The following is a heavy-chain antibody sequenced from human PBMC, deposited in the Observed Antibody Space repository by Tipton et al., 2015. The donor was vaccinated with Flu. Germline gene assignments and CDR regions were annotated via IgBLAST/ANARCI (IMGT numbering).Heavy chain of an antibody. D-gene: IGHD3-22*01. CDR1: GYTFASHY. Sequence: QLVQSGAEVKKPGASVKVSCKASGYTFASHYVHWVRQAPGQGLEWMSIINPSDGSTSYAQKFQGRVTVTRDTSRSTVYMEVNSLRSEDTAVYYCARVNYHDSGGAHFDYWGQGSLVTVSS. V-gene: IGHV1-46*01. CDR3: ARVNYHDSGGAHFDY. CDR2: INPSDGST. J-gene: IGHJ4*02.